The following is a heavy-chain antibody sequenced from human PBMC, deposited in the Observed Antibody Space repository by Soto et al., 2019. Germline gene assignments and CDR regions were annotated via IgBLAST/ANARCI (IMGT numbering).Heavy chain of an antibody. CDR2: IWNDGSNK. D-gene: IGHD1-26*01. Sequence: PRGSLRLSCSASVFSFTSYGMHWFRQTPGKGLERVAGIWNDGSNKYYAESVKGRITISRDNSKNMLYLQMNSLRAEDTAVYYCTRFNSGTFSHDYWGQGIPVTAPQ. J-gene: IGHJ4*02. CDR3: TRFNSGTFSHDY. CDR1: VFSFTSYG. V-gene: IGHV3-33*01.